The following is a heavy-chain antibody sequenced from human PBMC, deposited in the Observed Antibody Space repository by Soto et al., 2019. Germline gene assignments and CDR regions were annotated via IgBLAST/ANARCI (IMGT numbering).Heavy chain of an antibody. J-gene: IGHJ5*02. D-gene: IGHD2-15*01. CDR3: ARRTRVVVVAARFNGVRFDP. CDR2: IKPSGGST. CDR1: GFTFTRYY. Sequence: GGSLTLSCAASGFTFTRYYMHWVRQAPGQGRERMGIIKPSGGSTSHAQKFQGRVTMTRDTSKSTVYMELSSLRSEDTAVYYCARRTRVVVVAARFNGVRFDPWGQGTLVTVSS. V-gene: IGHV1-46*03.